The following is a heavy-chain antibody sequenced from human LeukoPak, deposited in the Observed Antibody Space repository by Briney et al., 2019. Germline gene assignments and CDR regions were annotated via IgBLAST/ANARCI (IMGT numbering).Heavy chain of an antibody. V-gene: IGHV1-69*01. D-gene: IGHD6-13*01. J-gene: IGHJ4*02. Sequence: ASVKVSCKASGGTFGSYAVSWVRQAPAQGLECMGGIIPIFGTANYAQKFQGRVTITADESTSTAYMELSSLRSEDTAVYYCARVIAAAGGYYFDYWGQGTLVTVSS. CDR3: ARVIAAAGGYYFDY. CDR1: GGTFGSYA. CDR2: IIPIFGTA.